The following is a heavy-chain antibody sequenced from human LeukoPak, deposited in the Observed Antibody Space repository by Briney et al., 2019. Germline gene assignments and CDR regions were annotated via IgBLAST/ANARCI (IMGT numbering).Heavy chain of an antibody. D-gene: IGHD3-22*01. Sequence: PSETLSLTCAVSGGSISSNKWWSWVRQPPGKGLEWIGEIYHSGSTNYNPSLKGRVTISVDTSKNQFSLELSSVTAADTAVYYCARLEYYDSSGSHYYYYLDVWGRGTTVTISS. CDR1: GGSISSNKW. CDR2: IYHSGST. CDR3: ARLEYYDSSGSHYYYYLDV. V-gene: IGHV4-4*02. J-gene: IGHJ6*03.